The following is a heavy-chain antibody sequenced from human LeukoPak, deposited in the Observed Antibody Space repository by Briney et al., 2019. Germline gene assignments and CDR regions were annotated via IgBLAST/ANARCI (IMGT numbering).Heavy chain of an antibody. D-gene: IGHD6-6*01. CDR1: GYTFTSYA. V-gene: IGHV7-4-1*02. Sequence: ASVKVSCKASGYTFTSYAMNWVRQAPGQGLEWMGWINTNTGNPTYAQGFTGRFVFSLDTSVSTAYLQINSLKAEDTAVYYCARGSSGVAALSRYYGMDVWGQGTTVTVSS. CDR3: ARGSSGVAALSRYYGMDV. CDR2: INTNTGNP. J-gene: IGHJ6*02.